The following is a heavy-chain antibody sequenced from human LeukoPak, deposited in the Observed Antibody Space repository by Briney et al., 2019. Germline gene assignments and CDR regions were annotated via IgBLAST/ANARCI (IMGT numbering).Heavy chain of an antibody. CDR2: IYYSGNT. CDR3: ARERSRRERYCSSTSCYFDY. J-gene: IGHJ4*02. V-gene: IGHV4-31*03. D-gene: IGHD2-2*01. CDR1: GGSISSGGYY. Sequence: SQTLSLTCTVSGGSISSGGYYWSWIRQSPGKGLEWIGYIYYSGNTYYNPSLKSRVTISVDTSKNQFSLKLSSVTAADTAVYYCARERSRRERYCSSTSCYFDYWGQGTLVTVSS.